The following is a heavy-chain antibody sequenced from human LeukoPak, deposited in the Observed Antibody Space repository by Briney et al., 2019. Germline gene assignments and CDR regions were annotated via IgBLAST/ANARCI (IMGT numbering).Heavy chain of an antibody. V-gene: IGHV3-7*01. J-gene: IGHJ4*02. CDR2: INQDGSEE. CDR1: GFTFRNYW. CDR3: VRDGGVSGYDLLDY. D-gene: IGHD5-12*01. Sequence: GGSLRLSCVASGFTFRNYWMTWVRQAPGKGLEWVAHINQDGSEEHYTDSVKARFTISRDNAKNSLSLQMNSLRAEDTAVYYCVRDGGVSGYDLLDYWGQGTLVTVSS.